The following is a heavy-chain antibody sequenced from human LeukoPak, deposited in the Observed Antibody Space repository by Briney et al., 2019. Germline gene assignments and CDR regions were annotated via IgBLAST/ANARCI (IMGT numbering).Heavy chain of an antibody. V-gene: IGHV3-13*01. J-gene: IGHJ4*02. CDR1: GFTFRSYD. Sequence: GGSLRLSCAASGFTFRSYDMHWVRQTTGKGLEWVSAIGTAGDTYYPGSVKGRFTISRESDKNSLYLQMNSLRAGDTAVYYCARSGRDSSGYWSPYYFDYWGQGTLVTVSS. D-gene: IGHD3-22*01. CDR3: ARSGRDSSGYWSPYYFDY. CDR2: IGTAGDT.